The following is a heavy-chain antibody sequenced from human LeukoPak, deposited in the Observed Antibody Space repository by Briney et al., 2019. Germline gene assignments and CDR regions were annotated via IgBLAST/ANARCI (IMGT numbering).Heavy chain of an antibody. V-gene: IGHV3-15*01. CDR1: GFIFNTAW. Sequence: SGGSLRLSCIASGFIFNTAWMSWFRQVPGKGLEWVGRIKSKSDGGTADYAAPVKDRFIISRDDSKNTLYLQMDSLKTEDTAVYYCSTGLIFGVFTHAEDYWGQGTLVTVSS. CDR2: IKSKSDGGTA. D-gene: IGHD3-3*01. CDR3: STGLIFGVFTHAEDY. J-gene: IGHJ4*02.